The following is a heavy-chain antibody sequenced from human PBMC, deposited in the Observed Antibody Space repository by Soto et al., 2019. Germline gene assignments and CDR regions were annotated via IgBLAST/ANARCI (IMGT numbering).Heavy chain of an antibody. CDR3: ASYGDYGHDAFDI. J-gene: IGHJ3*02. D-gene: IGHD4-17*01. V-gene: IGHV3-48*01. Sequence: GGSLRLSCAASGFTFSSYSMNWVRQAPGKGLEWVSYISSSSSTIYYADSVKGRFTISRDNAKNSLYLQMNSLRAEDTAVYYCASYGDYGHDAFDIWGQGTMVTVSS. CDR2: ISSSSSTI. CDR1: GFTFSSYS.